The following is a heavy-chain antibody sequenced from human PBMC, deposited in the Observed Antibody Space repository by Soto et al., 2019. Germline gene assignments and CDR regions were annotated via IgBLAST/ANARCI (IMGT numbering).Heavy chain of an antibody. J-gene: IGHJ4*02. D-gene: IGHD6-13*01. CDR3: ARGYRSRSAAFDY. V-gene: IGHV3-30-3*01. CDR1: GFTFSSYA. CDR2: ISYDASNK. Sequence: QVQLVESGGGVVQPGRSLRLSCAASGFTFSSYAMHWVRQAPGKGLEWVAIISYDASNKYYADSVKGRFTISRDNSKNPLYLQLNSLRAEDTAVYYCARGYRSRSAAFDYWGPGTLVTVSS.